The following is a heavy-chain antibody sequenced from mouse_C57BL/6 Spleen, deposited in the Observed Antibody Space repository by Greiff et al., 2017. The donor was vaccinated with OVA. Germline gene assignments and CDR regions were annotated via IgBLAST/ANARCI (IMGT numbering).Heavy chain of an antibody. CDR1: GYSFTDYN. V-gene: IGHV1-39*01. CDR2: INPNDGNT. CDR3: AREEDVKTFDY. J-gene: IGHJ2*01. Sequence: EVQLQQSGPELVKPGASVKISCKASGYSFTDYNMNWVKQRNGKSLEWIGVINPNDGNTSYNQKFKGKATLTADQSSSTAYMQLNSLTSEASAVYSCAREEDVKTFDYWGQGTTLTVSS.